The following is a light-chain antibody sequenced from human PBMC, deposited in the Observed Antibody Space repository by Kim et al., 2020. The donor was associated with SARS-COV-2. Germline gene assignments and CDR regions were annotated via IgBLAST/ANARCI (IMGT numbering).Light chain of an antibody. CDR2: YDS. Sequence: APGKTARITCGGNNMGSKSVHWYKQKPGQAPVLVIYYDSDRPSGIPERFSGSNSGNTATLTISRVEAGDEADYYCQVWDSSSDHRVFGTGTKVTVL. J-gene: IGLJ1*01. CDR3: QVWDSSSDHRV. CDR1: NMGSKS. V-gene: IGLV3-21*04.